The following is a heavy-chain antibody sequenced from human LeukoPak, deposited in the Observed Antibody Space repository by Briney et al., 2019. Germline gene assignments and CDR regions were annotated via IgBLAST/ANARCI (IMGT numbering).Heavy chain of an antibody. D-gene: IGHD1-26*01. V-gene: IGHV4-39*01. Sequence: SETLSLTCTVSGGSISSSSYYGGWIRQPPGKGLEWIGSIYYSGSTYYNPSLKSRVTISVDTSKNQFSLKLSSVTAADTAVYYCATEVVGATNYWGQGTLVTVSS. CDR3: ATEVVGATNY. CDR2: IYYSGST. CDR1: GGSISSSSYY. J-gene: IGHJ4*02.